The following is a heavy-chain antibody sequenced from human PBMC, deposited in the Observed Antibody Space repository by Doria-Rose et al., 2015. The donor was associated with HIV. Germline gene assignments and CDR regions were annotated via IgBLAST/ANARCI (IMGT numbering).Heavy chain of an antibody. D-gene: IGHD3-3*01. J-gene: IGHJ4*02. CDR3: TRTQSGITIFGVVAEYFDH. V-gene: IGHV4-34*01. CDR2: ISHGGTV. Sequence: GLEWVGDISHGGTVGYNPSLESRVTISLDTSKNQFSLNLTSVTAADTAVYYCTRTQSGITIFGVVAEYFDHWGQGTLVTVSS.